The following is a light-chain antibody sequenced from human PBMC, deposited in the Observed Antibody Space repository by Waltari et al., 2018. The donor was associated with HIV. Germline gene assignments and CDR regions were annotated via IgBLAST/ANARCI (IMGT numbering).Light chain of an antibody. CDR2: GKN. Sequence: SSELTQDPAVSVALGQTVRITCQGDSLRSYYANSWYQQKPGQAPVLVIYGKNNRPSWIPDRFSGSSSGNTASLTITGVQAEDEAYYYCNSRDSSAKHHWVFGGGTKLTVL. CDR1: SLRSYY. J-gene: IGLJ3*02. CDR3: NSRDSSAKHHWV. V-gene: IGLV3-19*01.